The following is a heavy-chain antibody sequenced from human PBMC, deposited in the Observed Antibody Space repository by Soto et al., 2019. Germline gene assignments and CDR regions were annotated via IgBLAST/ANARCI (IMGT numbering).Heavy chain of an antibody. J-gene: IGHJ6*02. Sequence: GESLKISFKVSGYSFTSYWISWARQIPGKGLERMRRIDPSDSYTNYSPSFQGHVTISADKSSSTAYLQWSSLEASDTAMYYCARHSEDYYYYGMDVWGQGTTVTVSS. V-gene: IGHV5-10-1*01. D-gene: IGHD1-26*01. CDR2: IDPSDSYT. CDR1: GYSFTSYW. CDR3: ARHSEDYYYYGMDV.